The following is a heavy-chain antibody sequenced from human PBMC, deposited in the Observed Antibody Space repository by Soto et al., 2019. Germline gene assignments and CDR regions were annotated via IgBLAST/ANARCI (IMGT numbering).Heavy chain of an antibody. CDR1: GDMFRNSA. J-gene: IGHJ6*02. Sequence: QVQLVQSGAEVKRPGSSVKVSCKASGDMFRNSAFTWVRQAPGQGLAWMGVIIPLFRKTDVAQKFQGRVNLTADESTNSLYMEVSSLTSEDTAVYYCARARLSNGDPNIYFFYGLDVWGQGTTITVSS. D-gene: IGHD3-10*01. CDR3: ARARLSNGDPNIYFFYGLDV. V-gene: IGHV1-69*01. CDR2: IIPLFRKT.